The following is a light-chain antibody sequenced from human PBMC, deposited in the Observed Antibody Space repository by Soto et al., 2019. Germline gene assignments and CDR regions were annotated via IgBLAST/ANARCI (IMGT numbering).Light chain of an antibody. V-gene: IGKV3-11*01. Sequence: EIVLTQSPATLCLSPGERASLSCRASQSVSRNLAWYQQKPGQAPRLLIYDASNRATGIPARFSGSGSVTDFTLTISSLEPEDFAVYYCQQRSNWATCGPGTKGDIK. CDR3: QQRSNWAT. J-gene: IGKJ3*01. CDR2: DAS. CDR1: QSVSRN.